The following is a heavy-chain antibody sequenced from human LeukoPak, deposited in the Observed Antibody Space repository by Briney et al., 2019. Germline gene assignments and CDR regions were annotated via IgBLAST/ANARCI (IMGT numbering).Heavy chain of an antibody. D-gene: IGHD3-10*01. V-gene: IGHV1-18*01. CDR3: ARWPYYGSGSYLVY. J-gene: IGHJ4*02. CDR2: ISAYNGNT. Sequence: ASVKVSCKASGYTFNTYGFSWVRQAPGQGLEWMGGISAYNGNTNYAQKLQGRVTMTTDTSTSTAYMELRSLRSDDTAVYYCARWPYYGSGSYLVYWGQGTLVTVSS. CDR1: GYTFNTYG.